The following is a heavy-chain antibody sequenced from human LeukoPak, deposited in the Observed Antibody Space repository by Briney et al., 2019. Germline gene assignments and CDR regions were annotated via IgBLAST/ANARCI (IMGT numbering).Heavy chain of an antibody. D-gene: IGHD5-18*01. CDR2: IIPIFGTA. J-gene: IGHJ4*02. CDR1: GGTFSSYA. V-gene: IGHV1-69*01. Sequence: GSSVKVSCKASGGTFSSYAISWVRQAPGQGLEWVGGIIPIFGTANYAQKFQGRVTITADESTSTAYMELSSLRSEDTAVYYCARAIQLWSPFDYWGQGTLVTVSS. CDR3: ARAIQLWSPFDY.